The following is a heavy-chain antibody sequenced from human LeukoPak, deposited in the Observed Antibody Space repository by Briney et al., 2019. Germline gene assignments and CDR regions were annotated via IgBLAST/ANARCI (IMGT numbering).Heavy chain of an antibody. D-gene: IGHD6-19*01. Sequence: ASVKVSCKAFGYTFTGYYMHWVRQAPGQGLEWMGIINPSGGSTSYAQKFQGRVTMTRDTSTSTVYMELSSLRSEDTAVYYCARGYSSGWYFDYWGQGTLVTVSS. CDR3: ARGYSSGWYFDY. J-gene: IGHJ4*02. CDR2: INPSGGST. V-gene: IGHV1-46*01. CDR1: GYTFTGYY.